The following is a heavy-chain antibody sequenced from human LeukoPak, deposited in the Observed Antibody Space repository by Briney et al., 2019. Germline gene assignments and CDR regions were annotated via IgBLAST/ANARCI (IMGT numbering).Heavy chain of an antibody. D-gene: IGHD5-12*01. Sequence: GGSLRLSCTASGFSFSDYAMHWVRQAPGKGLEWVAVISYDGSNKDYADSVKGRFTISRDNSKNTLYLQTNSLRAEDTAVYYCARDSTWLRHFDYWGQGTLVTVSS. CDR3: ARDSTWLRHFDY. J-gene: IGHJ4*02. V-gene: IGHV3-30-3*01. CDR1: GFSFSDYA. CDR2: ISYDGSNK.